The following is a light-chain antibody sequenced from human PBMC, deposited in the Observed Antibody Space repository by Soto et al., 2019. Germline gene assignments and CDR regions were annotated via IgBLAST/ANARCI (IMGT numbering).Light chain of an antibody. CDR1: QSLRRG. CDR3: QHYRGYPVT. J-gene: IGKJ4*01. Sequence: DIQMTQSPSTLSASVGDGVTITCRASQSLRRGVAWYQQKPGRAPKLLIYQASSLQSGVPSRFSGSGSGTEVTLTISSLQPDDFARYDCQHYRGYPVTFGGGTKVEIK. V-gene: IGKV1-5*03. CDR2: QAS.